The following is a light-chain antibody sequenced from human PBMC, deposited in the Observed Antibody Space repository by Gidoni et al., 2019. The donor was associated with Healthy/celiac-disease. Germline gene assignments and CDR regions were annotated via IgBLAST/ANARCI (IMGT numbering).Light chain of an antibody. CDR1: QGISSA. CDR2: DAS. Sequence: AIQVTQSPSSLSASVGDRVTITCRASQGISSALAWYQQKPGKAPKLLIYDASSLDSGIPSRFSGSGSGTDFTLTISSLQPEDFATYYCQQFNSYPLFGPGTKVDIK. V-gene: IGKV1-13*02. J-gene: IGKJ3*01. CDR3: QQFNSYPL.